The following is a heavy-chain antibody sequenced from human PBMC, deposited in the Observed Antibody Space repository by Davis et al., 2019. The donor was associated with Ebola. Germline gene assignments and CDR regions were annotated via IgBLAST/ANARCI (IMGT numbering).Heavy chain of an antibody. CDR1: GYTFTGYY. V-gene: IGHV1-2*02. CDR2: INPNSGGT. CDR3: ARGGGYDSLYYYYGMDV. J-gene: IGHJ6*02. D-gene: IGHD5-12*01. Sequence: ASVKVSCKASGYTFTGYYMHWVRQAPGQGLEWMGWINPNSGGTNYAQKFQGRVTMTRDTSISTAYMELSRLRSDDTAVYYCARGGGYDSLYYYYGMDVWGQGTTVTVSS.